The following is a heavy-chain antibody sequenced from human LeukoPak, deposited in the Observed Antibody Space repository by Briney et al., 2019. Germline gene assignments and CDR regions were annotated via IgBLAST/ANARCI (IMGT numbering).Heavy chain of an antibody. CDR1: GFTFSGYW. Sequence: PGESLRLSCAASGFTFSGYWMHWVRQAPGKGLVWVSRINTDGSSTSYADSVKGRFTISRDNAKNTRYLQMNSLRAEDTAVYYCARAAGYSSDWYWFDPWGQGTLVTVSS. J-gene: IGHJ5*02. D-gene: IGHD6-19*01. V-gene: IGHV3-74*01. CDR2: INTDGSST. CDR3: ARAAGYSSDWYWFDP.